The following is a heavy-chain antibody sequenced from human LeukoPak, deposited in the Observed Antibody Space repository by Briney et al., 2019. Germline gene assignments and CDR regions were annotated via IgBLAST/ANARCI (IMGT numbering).Heavy chain of an antibody. D-gene: IGHD6-19*01. Sequence: PSETLSLTCTVSGGSISSSSYYWGWIRQPPGKGLEWIGSIYYSGSTYYNPSLKSRVTISVDTSKNQFSLKLSSVTAADTAVYYCARQQWLEQDAFDIWGQGTMVTVS. CDR1: GGSISSSSYY. V-gene: IGHV4-39*01. CDR3: ARQQWLEQDAFDI. CDR2: IYYSGST. J-gene: IGHJ3*02.